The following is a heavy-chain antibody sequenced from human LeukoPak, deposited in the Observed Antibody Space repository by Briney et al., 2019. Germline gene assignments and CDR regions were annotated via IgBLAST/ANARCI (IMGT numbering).Heavy chain of an antibody. CDR3: AGVGRTYSSSFPFDY. D-gene: IGHD6-13*01. CDR1: GFTFSSYS. CDR2: ISSSSIYI. J-gene: IGHJ4*02. V-gene: IGHV3-21*01. Sequence: PGGSLRLSCAASGFTFSSYSMNWVRQAPGKWLEWVSSISSSSIYIFYADSVKGRFTISRDNAKNSLYLQMNSLRAEDTAVYYCAGVGRTYSSSFPFDYWGQGTLVTVSS.